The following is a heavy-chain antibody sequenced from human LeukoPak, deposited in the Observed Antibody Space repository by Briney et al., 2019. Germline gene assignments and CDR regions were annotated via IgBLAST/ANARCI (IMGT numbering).Heavy chain of an antibody. D-gene: IGHD1-26*01. CDR2: IYYSGST. Sequence: SQTLSLTCTVSGGSISSGGYYWSWIRQHPGKGLEWIGYIYYSGSTYYIPSLKNRLSISVDRSKNQFSLRLTSVTAADTAIYYCARDSGNFEIDYWGQGMLVTVSS. V-gene: IGHV4-31*03. CDR3: ARDSGNFEIDY. J-gene: IGHJ4*02. CDR1: GGSISSGGYY.